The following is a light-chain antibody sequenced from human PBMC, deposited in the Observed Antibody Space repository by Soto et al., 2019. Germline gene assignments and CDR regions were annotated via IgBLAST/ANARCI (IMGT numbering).Light chain of an antibody. CDR3: QQYNNWPPRGT. Sequence: IVMSQSPATLSVSPGERATLSCRASQSVSSNLAWYQQKPGQAPRLLIFGAFTRATGIPARFSGSGSGTEFTLTISSLQSGDFAVYYCQQYNNWPPRGTFGQGTKVDI. CDR1: QSVSSN. V-gene: IGKV3-15*01. CDR2: GAF. J-gene: IGKJ1*01.